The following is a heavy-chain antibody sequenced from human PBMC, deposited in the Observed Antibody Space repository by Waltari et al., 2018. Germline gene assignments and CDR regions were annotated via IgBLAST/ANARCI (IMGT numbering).Heavy chain of an antibody. CDR2: IYYSGST. CDR1: GGSISSSSYY. D-gene: IGHD3-16*01. J-gene: IGHJ4*02. V-gene: IGHV4-39*07. Sequence: QLQLQESGPGLVKPSETLSLTCTVSGGSISSSSYYWGWIRQPPGKGLEWIGSIYYSGSTYYNPSLKSRVTISVDTSKNQFSLKLSSVTAADTAVYYCARDAGGVMSGNYYVWGQGTLVTVSS. CDR3: ARDAGGVMSGNYYV.